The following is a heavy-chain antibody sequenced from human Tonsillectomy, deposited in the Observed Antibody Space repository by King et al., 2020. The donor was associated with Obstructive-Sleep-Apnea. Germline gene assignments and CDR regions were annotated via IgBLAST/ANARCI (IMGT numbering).Heavy chain of an antibody. J-gene: IGHJ3*01. CDR3: AKDRGGPFRGDCYSD. CDR1: GFTFSSYG. Sequence: VQLVESGGGVVQPGGSLRLSCAASGFTFSSYGMHWVRQAPGKGLEWVAFIRYDGSNKYYADSVKGRFTISRDNSKNTLYLQMNSLRAEDTAVYYCAKDRGGPFRGDCYSDWGQGTMVTVSS. D-gene: IGHD2-21*02. CDR2: IRYDGSNK. V-gene: IGHV3-30*02.